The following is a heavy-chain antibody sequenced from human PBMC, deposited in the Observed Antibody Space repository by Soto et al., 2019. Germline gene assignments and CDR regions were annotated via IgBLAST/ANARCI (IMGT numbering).Heavy chain of an antibody. D-gene: IGHD4-17*01. CDR3: ARPHFYGDYVGGSGLDY. J-gene: IGHJ4*02. CDR2: IIPIFGTA. CDR1: GGTFSSYA. V-gene: IGHV1-69*13. Sequence: ASVKVSCKASGGTFSSYAISWVRQAPGQGLEWMGGIIPIFGTANYAQKFQGRVTITADESTSTAYMELSSLRSEDTAVYYCARPHFYGDYVGGSGLDYWGQGTLVTVSS.